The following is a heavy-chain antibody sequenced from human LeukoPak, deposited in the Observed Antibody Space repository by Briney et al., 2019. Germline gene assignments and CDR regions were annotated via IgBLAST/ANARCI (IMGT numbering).Heavy chain of an antibody. V-gene: IGHV1-2*06. CDR2: INPNSGGT. Sequence: SVKVSCKASGYTFTGYYMHWVRQAPGQGLEWMGRINPNSGGTNYAQKFQGRVTMTRDTSISTAYMELSRLRSDDTAVYYCARGNYYYGSGSYPFDYWGQGTLVTVSS. CDR1: GYTFTGYY. CDR3: ARGNYYYGSGSYPFDY. J-gene: IGHJ4*02. D-gene: IGHD3-10*01.